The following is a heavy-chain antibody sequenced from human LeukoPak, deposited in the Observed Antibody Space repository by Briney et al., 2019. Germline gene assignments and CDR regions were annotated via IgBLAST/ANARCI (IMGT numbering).Heavy chain of an antibody. Sequence: ASVRVSCKASGYTFTNYGIIWVRQAPGQGLEWMGWISAYNGNTNYAQKLQGRVTMTTDTSTSTAYMELRSLRSDDTAVYYCARDTWNDVIDAFDIWGQGTMVTVSS. D-gene: IGHD1-1*01. CDR2: ISAYNGNT. CDR1: GYTFTNYG. J-gene: IGHJ3*02. V-gene: IGHV1-18*01. CDR3: ARDTWNDVIDAFDI.